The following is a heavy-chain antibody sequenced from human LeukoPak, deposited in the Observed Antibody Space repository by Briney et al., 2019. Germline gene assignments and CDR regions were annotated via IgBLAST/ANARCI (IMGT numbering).Heavy chain of an antibody. Sequence: ASVKVSCKASGYTFTSYDINWVRQATGQGLEWMGWMNPNSGNTGYAQKFQGRVTITRNTSISTAYMELSSPRSEDTAVYYCARGGYYDFWSGSLWHYMDVWGKGTTVTVSS. J-gene: IGHJ6*03. V-gene: IGHV1-8*03. CDR3: ARGGYYDFWSGSLWHYMDV. CDR1: GYTFTSYD. CDR2: MNPNSGNT. D-gene: IGHD3-3*01.